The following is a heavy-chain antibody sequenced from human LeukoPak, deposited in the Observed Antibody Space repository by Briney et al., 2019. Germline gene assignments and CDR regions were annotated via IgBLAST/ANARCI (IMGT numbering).Heavy chain of an antibody. J-gene: IGHJ4*02. CDR1: GFTFDDYA. D-gene: IGHD5-18*01. CDR3: AKDKGYSYGFLIDY. Sequence: GGPLRLSCAASGFTFDDYAMYWVRQAPGKGLEWVSLISGDGGSTYYADSVKGRFTISRDNSKNSLYLQMNSLRTEDTALYYCAKDKGYSYGFLIDYWGQGTLVTVSS. CDR2: ISGDGGST. V-gene: IGHV3-43*02.